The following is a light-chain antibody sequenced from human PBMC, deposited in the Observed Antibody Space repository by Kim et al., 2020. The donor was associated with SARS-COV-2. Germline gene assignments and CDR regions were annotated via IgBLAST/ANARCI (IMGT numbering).Light chain of an antibody. CDR1: QDINNN. Sequence: DIQMTQSPFAMSASVGDSVAITCRASQDINNNLVWFQQKPGKVPQRLIYAASSLQSGVPSRFSGSGSGTDFILTISGLQPEDFATYYCLQYNTYPRTFGQGTKV. V-gene: IGKV1-17*03. CDR3: LQYNTYPRT. J-gene: IGKJ1*01. CDR2: AAS.